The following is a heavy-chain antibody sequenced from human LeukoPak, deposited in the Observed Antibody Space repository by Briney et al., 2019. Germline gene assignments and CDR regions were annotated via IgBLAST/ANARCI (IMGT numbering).Heavy chain of an antibody. J-gene: IGHJ4*02. V-gene: IGHV1-18*01. Sequence: ASVKVSCKASGYTFTSYGISWVRQAPGQGLEWMGWISAYNGNTNYAQKLQGRVTMTTDTSTSTAYMELRSLRSDDTAVYYCARPHPVAGFEGAPFFDCWGQGTLVTVSS. CDR3: ARPHPVAGFEGAPFFDC. CDR1: GYTFTSYG. CDR2: ISAYNGNT. D-gene: IGHD6-19*01.